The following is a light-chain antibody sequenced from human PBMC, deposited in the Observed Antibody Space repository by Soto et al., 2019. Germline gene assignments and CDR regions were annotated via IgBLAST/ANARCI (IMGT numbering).Light chain of an antibody. CDR3: SSYTSSSIL. CDR2: EVR. J-gene: IGLJ1*01. V-gene: IGLV2-14*01. Sequence: QSALTQPASVSGSPGQSITISCTGTSSDVGSYNYVSWYQQHPGKAPKLMIYEVRDRPSGISSRSSGSKSGNTASLTISGLQTEDEADYYCSSYTSSSILFGTGTKVTVL. CDR1: SSDVGSYNY.